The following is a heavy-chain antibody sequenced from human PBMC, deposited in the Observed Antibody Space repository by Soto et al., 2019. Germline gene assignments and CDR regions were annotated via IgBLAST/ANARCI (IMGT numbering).Heavy chain of an antibody. CDR2: IYYSGST. V-gene: IGHV4-31*03. D-gene: IGHD1-20*01. Sequence: TLSLTCTVSGGSISRGGYYWSWIRQHPGKGLEWIGYIYYSGSTYYNPSLKSRVTISVDTSKNQFSLKLSSVTAADTAVYYCARETYNFYWIDPWGQGTLVTVSS. CDR3: ARETYNFYWIDP. CDR1: GGSISRGGYY. J-gene: IGHJ5*02.